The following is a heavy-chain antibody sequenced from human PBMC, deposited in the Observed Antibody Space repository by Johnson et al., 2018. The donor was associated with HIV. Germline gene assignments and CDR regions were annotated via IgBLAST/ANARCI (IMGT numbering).Heavy chain of an antibody. D-gene: IGHD3-10*01. Sequence: QVQLVESGGGVVQPGGSLRLSCAASGFTFSNYGMHWVRQAPGKGLEWVAFIRHDGSKKYYAHSVKGRFTISRDNSKNTLFLQMNSLRAEDTAVYYCAKEPLVRGVNAFDIWGQGTMVTVSS. CDR3: AKEPLVRGVNAFDI. V-gene: IGHV3-30*02. J-gene: IGHJ3*02. CDR2: IRHDGSKK. CDR1: GFTFSNYG.